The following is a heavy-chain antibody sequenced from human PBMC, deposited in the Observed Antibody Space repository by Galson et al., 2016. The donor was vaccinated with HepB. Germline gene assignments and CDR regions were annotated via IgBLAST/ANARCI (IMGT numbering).Heavy chain of an antibody. D-gene: IGHD3-9*01. J-gene: IGHJ4*02. CDR2: ISSSGTTI. CDR1: GFTFSYYY. Sequence: SLRLSCAASGFTFSYYYMSWIRQAPGKGLEWVSYISSSGTTIYYADSVKGRFTISRDNAKNSLYLQMNSLRAEDTAVYYCAREPVRLDDLLTGPPKNPDYGGQGTLVTVSS. CDR3: AREPVRLDDLLTGPPKNPDY. V-gene: IGHV3-11*04.